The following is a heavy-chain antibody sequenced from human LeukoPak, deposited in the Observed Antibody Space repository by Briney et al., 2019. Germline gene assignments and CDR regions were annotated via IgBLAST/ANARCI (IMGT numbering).Heavy chain of an antibody. CDR2: ISGSGGST. V-gene: IGHV3-21*01. CDR3: ARDRDWNSGFDY. J-gene: IGHJ4*02. D-gene: IGHD1-7*01. Sequence: PGGSLRLSCAASGFTVSSNYMSWVRQAPGKGLEWVSAISGSGGSTYYADSVKGRFTISRDNAKNSLNLQMNSLRVEDTAVYYCARDRDWNSGFDYWGQGTLVTVSS. CDR1: GFTVSSNY.